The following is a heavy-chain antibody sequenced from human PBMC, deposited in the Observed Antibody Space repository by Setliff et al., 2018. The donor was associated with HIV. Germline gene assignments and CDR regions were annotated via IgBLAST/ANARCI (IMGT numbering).Heavy chain of an antibody. CDR2: IYHSGST. CDR1: GYSISSGYY. CDR3: ARHSPSDY. V-gene: IGHV4-38-2*01. Sequence: ETLSLTCAVSGYSISSGYYWGWIRQPPGKGLEWIGSIYHSGSTYYNPSLKSRVTISVDTSKNQFSLKLSSVTAADTAVYYCARHSPSDYWGQGTLVTVSS. J-gene: IGHJ4*02.